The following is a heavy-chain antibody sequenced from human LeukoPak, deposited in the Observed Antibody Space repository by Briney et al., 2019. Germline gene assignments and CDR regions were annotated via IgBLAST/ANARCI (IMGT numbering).Heavy chain of an antibody. CDR1: GGSISSGGYS. D-gene: IGHD6-19*01. CDR3: ARDAAVAGTFWFDP. Sequence: PSQTLSLTCAVSGGSISSGGYSWSWIRQPPGKGLEWIGYIYHSGSTYYNPSLKSRVTISVDRSKNQFSLKLSSVTAADTAVYYCARDAAVAGTFWFDPWGQGTLVTVSS. J-gene: IGHJ5*02. V-gene: IGHV4-30-2*01. CDR2: IYHSGST.